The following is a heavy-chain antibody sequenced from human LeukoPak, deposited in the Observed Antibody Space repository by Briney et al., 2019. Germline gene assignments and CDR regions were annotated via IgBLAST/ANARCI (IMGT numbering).Heavy chain of an antibody. D-gene: IGHD2-2*01. Sequence: ASVKVSCKASGVTFTDEYIHWVRQAPVQGLEWMGWINPYSGAINYAQKFQGRVTLTRDTSISTAYMELSRLTSGDTAVYYCARDPKSQLLLDYWGQGTLVTVSS. CDR3: ARDPKSQLLLDY. J-gene: IGHJ4*02. V-gene: IGHV1-2*02. CDR1: GVTFTDEY. CDR2: INPYSGAI.